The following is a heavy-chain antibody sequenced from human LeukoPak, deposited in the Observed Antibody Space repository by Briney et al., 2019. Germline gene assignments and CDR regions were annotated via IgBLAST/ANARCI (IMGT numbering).Heavy chain of an antibody. J-gene: IGHJ4*02. V-gene: IGHV1-46*01. Sequence: ASVKVSCKASGYTFTSYGISWVRQAPGQGLEWMGIINPAGGSTNYAQKFQGRVTMTRDTSTSTVYMELRSLRSEDTAVYYCARGRGGGYFDFWGQETLVTVSS. CDR3: ARGRGGGYFDF. D-gene: IGHD2-15*01. CDR2: INPAGGST. CDR1: GYTFTSYG.